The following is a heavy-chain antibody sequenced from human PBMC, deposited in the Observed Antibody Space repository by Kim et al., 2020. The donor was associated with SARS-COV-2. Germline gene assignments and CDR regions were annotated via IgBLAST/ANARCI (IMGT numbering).Heavy chain of an antibody. J-gene: IGHJ4*02. D-gene: IGHD4-17*01. CDR3: SRGGLRDTNCDY. CDR1: GGSISSYY. V-gene: IGHV4-59*13. Sequence: SETLSLTCTVSGGSISSYYWSWIRQPPGKGLEWIGYIYYSGSTNYNPSLKSRVTISVDTSKNKISLKLSSVTAADAAAYYCSRGGLRDTNCDYWGQGTLV. CDR2: IYYSGST.